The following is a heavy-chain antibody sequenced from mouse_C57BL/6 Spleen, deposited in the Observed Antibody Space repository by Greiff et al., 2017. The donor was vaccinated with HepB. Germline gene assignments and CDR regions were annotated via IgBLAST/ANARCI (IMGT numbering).Heavy chain of an antibody. Sequence: VHLVESGAELVRPGASVTLSCKASGYTFTDYEMHWVKQTPVHGLEWIGAIDPETGGTAYNQKFKGKAILTADKSSSTAYMELRSLTSEDSAVYYCTIFITTVLDVWGTGTTVTVSS. CDR2: IDPETGGT. D-gene: IGHD1-1*01. V-gene: IGHV1-15*01. CDR1: GYTFTDYE. CDR3: TIFITTVLDV. J-gene: IGHJ1*03.